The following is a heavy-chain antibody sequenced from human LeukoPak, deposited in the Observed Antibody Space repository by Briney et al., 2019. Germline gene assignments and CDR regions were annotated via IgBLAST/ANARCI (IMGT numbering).Heavy chain of an antibody. CDR3: ARAGRDYDFWSGYPYWYFDL. J-gene: IGHJ2*01. CDR2: IYYSGST. Sequence: SQTLSLTCTVSGGSISSYYWSWIRQPPGKGLEWIGYIYYSGSTNYNPSLKSRVTISVDTSKNQFSLKLSSVTAADTAVYYCARAGRDYDFWSGYPYWYFDLWGRGTLVTVSS. V-gene: IGHV4-59*01. D-gene: IGHD3-3*01. CDR1: GGSISSYY.